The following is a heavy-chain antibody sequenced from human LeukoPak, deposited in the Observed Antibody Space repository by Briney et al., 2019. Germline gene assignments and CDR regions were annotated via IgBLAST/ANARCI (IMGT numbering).Heavy chain of an antibody. V-gene: IGHV1-2*02. J-gene: IGHJ3*02. Sequence: GASVEVSCXASGYTFTAYYIHWVRQAPGQGLEWMVWINPDSGDTNCAQKFQGGVTMTRDASISTAYMELNRLRSDDTAVYYCARESGAFDIWGQGTMVTVSS. CDR3: ARESGAFDI. CDR1: GYTFTAYY. CDR2: INPDSGDT.